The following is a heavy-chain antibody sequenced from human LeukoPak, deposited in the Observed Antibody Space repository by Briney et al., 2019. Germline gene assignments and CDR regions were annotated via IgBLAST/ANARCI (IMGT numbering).Heavy chain of an antibody. D-gene: IGHD3-9*01. J-gene: IGHJ4*02. CDR3: ASVLRYSSGPDY. V-gene: IGHV4-39*01. CDR2: IYYSGST. Sequence: TSETLSLTCTVSGGSISSSSYYWGWIRQPPGKGLEWIGSIYYSGSTYYNPSLKSRVTISVDTSKNQFSLKLSSVTAADTAVYYCASVLRYSSGPDYWGQGTLVTVSS. CDR1: GGSISSSSYY.